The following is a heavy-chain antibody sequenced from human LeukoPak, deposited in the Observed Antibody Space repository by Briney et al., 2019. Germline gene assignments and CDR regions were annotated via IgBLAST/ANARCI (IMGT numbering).Heavy chain of an antibody. J-gene: IGHJ3*02. CDR3: AKASDYSNRKGAFDI. V-gene: IGHV3-9*01. D-gene: IGHD4-11*01. CDR1: GFTFDDYA. Sequence: SGGSLRLSCVASGFTFDDYAMNWVRQAPGKGLEWVSGISWNSGSIGCADSVKGRFTISRDNAKNSLYMQMNSLRVEDTALYYCAKASDYSNRKGAFDIWGQGTMVTVSS. CDR2: ISWNSGSI.